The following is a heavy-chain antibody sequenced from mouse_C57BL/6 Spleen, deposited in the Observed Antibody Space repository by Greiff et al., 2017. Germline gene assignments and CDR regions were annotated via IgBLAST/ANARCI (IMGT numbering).Heavy chain of an antibody. Sequence: QVQLQQSGPGLVAPSQSLSITCTVSGFSLTSYGVDWVRQSPGKGLEWLGVIWGVGSTNYNSALKSRLSISKDNSKSQVFLKMNSLQTDDTAMYYCASDGGRDYSFAYWGQGTLVTVSA. CDR2: IWGVGST. CDR3: ASDGGRDYSFAY. CDR1: GFSLTSYG. D-gene: IGHD1-1*01. J-gene: IGHJ3*01. V-gene: IGHV2-6*01.